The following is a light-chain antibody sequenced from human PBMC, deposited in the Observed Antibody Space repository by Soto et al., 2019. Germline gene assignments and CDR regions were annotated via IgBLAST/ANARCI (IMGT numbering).Light chain of an antibody. CDR3: CSYAGSSTLV. CDR2: EVS. J-gene: IGLJ2*01. V-gene: IGLV2-23*02. CDR1: SSDVGSYNL. Sequence: QSALTQPASVSGSPGQSITISCTGTSSDVGSYNLVSWYQQHPGKAPKLMIYEVSKRPSGVPNHFSGSKSGTTASLTISGLQAEDEADYYCCSYAGSSTLVFGGGTKLT.